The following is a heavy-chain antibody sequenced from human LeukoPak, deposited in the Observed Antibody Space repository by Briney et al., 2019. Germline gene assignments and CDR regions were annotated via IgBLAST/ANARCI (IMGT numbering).Heavy chain of an antibody. J-gene: IGHJ6*02. Sequence: GGSLRLSCAASGFTFSSYEMNWVRQAPGKGLEWVSYISSSGSTIYYADSVKGRFTISRDNAKNSLYLQMNSLRAEDTAVYYCARGMMTTVTYYYYGMDVWGQGTTVTVSS. CDR3: ARGMMTTVTYYYYGMDV. CDR2: ISSSGSTI. V-gene: IGHV3-48*03. CDR1: GFTFSSYE. D-gene: IGHD4-17*01.